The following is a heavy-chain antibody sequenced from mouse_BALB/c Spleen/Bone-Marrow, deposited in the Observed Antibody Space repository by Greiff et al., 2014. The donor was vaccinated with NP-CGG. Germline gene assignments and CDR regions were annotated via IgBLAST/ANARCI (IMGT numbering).Heavy chain of an antibody. Sequence: QVQLKESGAELVRPGASVKLSCKASGYTFTSYWMNWAKQRPGQGLEWIGVIDPSDSETQHNQMFKDKATLTVDKSSSTVYMQLSSLTSEDSAVYYCARNANWYFDVWGAGTTVTVSS. J-gene: IGHJ1*01. V-gene: IGHV1-61*01. CDR2: IDPSDSET. CDR1: GYTFTSYW. CDR3: ARNANWYFDV.